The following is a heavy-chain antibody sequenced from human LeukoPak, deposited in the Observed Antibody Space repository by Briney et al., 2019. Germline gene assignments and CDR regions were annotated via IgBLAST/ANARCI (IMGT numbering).Heavy chain of an antibody. CDR1: GGSISNTNW. V-gene: IGHV4-4*02. CDR3: ARASYYYDSSGYPGYYFDY. J-gene: IGHJ4*02. CDR2: VNLQGST. D-gene: IGHD3-22*01. Sequence: SETLSLTCGVSGGSISNTNWWTWVRQPPGKGLEWIGEVNLQGSTNYNPSLKSRVAISVDKSENHISLKLTSVTAADTAVYYCARASYYYDSSGYPGYYFDYWGQGTLVTVSS.